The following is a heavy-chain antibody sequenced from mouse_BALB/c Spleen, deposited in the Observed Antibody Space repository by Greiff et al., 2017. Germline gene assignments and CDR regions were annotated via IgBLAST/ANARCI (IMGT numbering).Heavy chain of an antibody. D-gene: IGHD2-3*01. Sequence: EVQVVESGGGLVKPGGSLKLSCAASGFTFSSYTMSWVRQTPEKRLEWVATISSGGGNTYYPDSVKGRFTISRDNAKNNLYLQMSSLRSEDTALYYCARSRWLLRGENAMDYWGQGTSVTVSS. CDR2: ISSGGGNT. CDR3: ARSRWLLRGENAMDY. J-gene: IGHJ4*01. V-gene: IGHV5-9*03. CDR1: GFTFSSYT.